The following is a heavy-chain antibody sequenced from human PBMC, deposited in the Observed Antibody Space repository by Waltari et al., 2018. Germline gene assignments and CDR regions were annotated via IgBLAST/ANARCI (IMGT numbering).Heavy chain of an antibody. V-gene: IGHV3-33*01. D-gene: IGHD1-1*01. CDR2: MGEDGINK. Sequence: QVQLVESGGGVVQPGRSLRLSCAASGFTFSSYDMHWIRQAPGKGLEWVEVMGEDGINKYYADPVKGRFTVSRDVSRDTLYLQMNSLRAEDTAVYYCARAALVRRNKLNWFDPWGQGTLVTVSS. CDR3: ARAALVRRNKLNWFDP. CDR1: GFTFSSYD. J-gene: IGHJ5*02.